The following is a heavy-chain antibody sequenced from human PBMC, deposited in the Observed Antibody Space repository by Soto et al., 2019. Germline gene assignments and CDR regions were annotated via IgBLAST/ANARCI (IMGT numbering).Heavy chain of an antibody. CDR3: AKDRGPTRITMIVVVKRGYFAY. V-gene: IGHV3-23*01. CDR2: ISGSGGST. CDR1: GMNFSSYA. J-gene: IGHJ4*02. D-gene: IGHD3-22*01. Sequence: PGGSLRRSSAGSGMNFSSYAMGLVRQAPRKGLEGVSAISGSGGSTYYADSVKGRFTISRDNSKNTLYLQMNSLRAEDTAVYYCAKDRGPTRITMIVVVKRGYFAYWGQGTLVTVSS.